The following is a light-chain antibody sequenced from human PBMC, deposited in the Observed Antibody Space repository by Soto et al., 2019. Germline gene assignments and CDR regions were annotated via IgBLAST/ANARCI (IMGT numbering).Light chain of an antibody. V-gene: IGKV3-20*01. J-gene: IGKJ1*01. CDR1: QTISSSY. Sequence: EIVLTQSPGTLSLSLGERATLXXRSSQTISSSYVAWYQQKAGQAPRLXXYGAISRATGIPDRFSGSGSGTDFTLTISRLEPEDFAVYYCQQYGTSLRWTFGQGTKVDIK. CDR3: QQYGTSLRWT. CDR2: GAI.